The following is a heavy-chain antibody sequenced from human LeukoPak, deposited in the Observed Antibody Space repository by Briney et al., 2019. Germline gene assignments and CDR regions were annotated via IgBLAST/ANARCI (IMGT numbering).Heavy chain of an antibody. V-gene: IGHV1-69*10. Sequence: SVKVSCKASGYTFTSYGISWVRQAPGQGLEWMGGIIPILGIANYAQKFQGRVTITADKSTSTAYMELSSLRSEDTAVYYCARDLSHEWELPSLDYWGQGTLVTVSS. J-gene: IGHJ4*02. CDR1: GYTFTSYG. D-gene: IGHD1-26*01. CDR2: IIPILGIA. CDR3: ARDLSHEWELPSLDY.